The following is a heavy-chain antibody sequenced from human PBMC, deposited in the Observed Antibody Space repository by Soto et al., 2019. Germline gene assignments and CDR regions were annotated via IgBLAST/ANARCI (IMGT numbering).Heavy chain of an antibody. V-gene: IGHV4-34*01. CDR1: GGSFSGYY. J-gene: IGHJ5*02. CDR2: INHSGST. Sequence: SETLSLTCAVYGGSFSGYYWSWIRQPPGKGLEWIGEINHSGSTNYNPSLKSRVTISVDTSKNQFSLKLSSVTAADTAVYYCATRIIVVVPAAILSWFDPWGQGTLVTVSS. CDR3: ATRIIVVVPAAILSWFDP. D-gene: IGHD2-2*01.